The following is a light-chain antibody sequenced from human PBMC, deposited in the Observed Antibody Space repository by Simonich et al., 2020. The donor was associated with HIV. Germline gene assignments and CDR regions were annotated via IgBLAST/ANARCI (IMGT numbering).Light chain of an antibody. CDR1: QSISRW. Sequence: DIQMTQSPSTLSASVGDRVTITCRASQSISRWLACDQQKPGKAPKVLIYAASSLLSGVPSRFSGSGSGTDFTLTISSLQLEDFATYYCQQSYSSPKTFGQGTKVEIK. J-gene: IGKJ1*01. CDR2: AAS. V-gene: IGKV1-39*01. CDR3: QQSYSSPKT.